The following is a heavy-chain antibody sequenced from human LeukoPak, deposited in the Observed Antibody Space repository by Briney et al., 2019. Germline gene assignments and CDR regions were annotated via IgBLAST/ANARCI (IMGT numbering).Heavy chain of an antibody. J-gene: IGHJ5*02. Sequence: ASVKVSCKSSGYTFTSYGVSWVRQAPGQGLEWMAWINPYNGNTDYVQNLQGRVTMTTDTSTSTAYMELRSLRSDDTAVYYCARGGITGTMWWFDPWGQGTLVTVSS. CDR1: GYTFTSYG. CDR3: ARGGITGTMWWFDP. CDR2: INPYNGNT. D-gene: IGHD1-20*01. V-gene: IGHV1-18*01.